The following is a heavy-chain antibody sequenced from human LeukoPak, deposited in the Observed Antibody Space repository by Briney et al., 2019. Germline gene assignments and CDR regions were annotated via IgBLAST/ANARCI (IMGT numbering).Heavy chain of an antibody. CDR1: GGSISSGDYY. CDR3: AREGSVTTVTYFDY. J-gene: IGHJ4*02. CDR2: IYYSGST. Sequence: SQTLSLTCTVSGGSISSGDYYWSWIRQPPGKGLEWIGYIYYSGSTYYNPSLKSRVTISVDTSKNQFSLKLSSVTAADTAVYYCAREGSVTTVTYFDYWGQGTLVTVSS. V-gene: IGHV4-30-4*01. D-gene: IGHD4-17*01.